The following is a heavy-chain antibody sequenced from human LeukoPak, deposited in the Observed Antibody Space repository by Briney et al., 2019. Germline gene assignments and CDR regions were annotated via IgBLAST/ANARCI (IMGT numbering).Heavy chain of an antibody. V-gene: IGHV4-61*02. CDR2: IYTSGST. D-gene: IGHD3-9*01. J-gene: IGHJ4*02. Sequence: SETLSLTCTVSGGSISSGSYYWSWIRQPAGKGLEWIGRIYTSGSTNYNPSLKSRVTISVDTSKNRFSLKLSSVTAADTAVYYCARGRKLNYDILTGYPDHFDYWGQGTLVTVSS. CDR1: GGSISSGSYY. CDR3: ARGRKLNYDILTGYPDHFDY.